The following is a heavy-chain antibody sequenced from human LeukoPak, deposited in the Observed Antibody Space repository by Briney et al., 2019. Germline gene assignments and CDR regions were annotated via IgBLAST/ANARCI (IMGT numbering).Heavy chain of an antibody. D-gene: IGHD1-26*01. V-gene: IGHV4-59*01. CDR3: ARGGGGYRLDY. J-gene: IGHJ4*02. Sequence: PSETLSLTCTVSGGSISSYYWSWIRQPPGKGLEWIGYIYYSGSTNYNPSLKSRVTISVDTSKNQFSLKLSSVTAADTAVYYCARGGGGYRLDYWGQGTLVTVSS. CDR2: IYYSGST. CDR1: GGSISSYY.